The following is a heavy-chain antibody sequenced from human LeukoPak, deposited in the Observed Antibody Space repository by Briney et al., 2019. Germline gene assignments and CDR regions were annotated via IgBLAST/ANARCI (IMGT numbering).Heavy chain of an antibody. V-gene: IGHV4-59*08. CDR2: IYYSGST. CDR3: ARHARADQDIVVVVASNFDY. D-gene: IGHD2-15*01. CDR1: GGSISSYY. J-gene: IGHJ4*02. Sequence: NPSETLPLTCTVSGGSISSYYWSWIRQPPGKGLEWIGYIYYSGSTNYNPSLKSRVTISVDTSKNQFSLKPSSVTAADTAVYYCARHARADQDIVVVVASNFDYWGQGTLVTVSS.